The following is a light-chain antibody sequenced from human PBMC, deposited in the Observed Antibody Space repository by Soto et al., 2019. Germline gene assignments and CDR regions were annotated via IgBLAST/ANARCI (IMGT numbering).Light chain of an antibody. Sequence: IAMTQSPATLSLAPGQSFTLSGRASESVSTNLAWYQQKAGQAPRLLIYGASTRATGIPARFSGSGSGTEFTLTISSLQSEDFAVYYCQQYNNWPRTFGQGTKV. CDR2: GAS. V-gene: IGKV3-15*01. CDR1: ESVSTN. J-gene: IGKJ1*01. CDR3: QQYNNWPRT.